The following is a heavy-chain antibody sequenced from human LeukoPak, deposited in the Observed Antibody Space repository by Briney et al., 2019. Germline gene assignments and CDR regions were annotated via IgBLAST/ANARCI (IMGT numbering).Heavy chain of an antibody. D-gene: IGHD6-25*01. J-gene: IGHJ4*02. CDR3: AKIRSGISAVFDY. CDR2: ISGSGGST. Sequence: GGSLRLSCAASGFTFSSYAMSWVRQAPGKGLEWVSAISGSGGSTYYADSVKGRFTTSRDNSKNTLYLQMNSLRAEDTAVYYCAKIRSGISAVFDYWGQGTLVTVSS. V-gene: IGHV3-23*01. CDR1: GFTFSSYA.